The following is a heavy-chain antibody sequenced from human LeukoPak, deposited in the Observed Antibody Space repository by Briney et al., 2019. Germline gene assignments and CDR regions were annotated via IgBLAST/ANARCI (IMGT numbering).Heavy chain of an antibody. CDR2: INSDGSTT. Sequence: PGGSLRLSCAASGFTFSSHWMHWVRQAPGKGLVWVSRINSDGSTTSYADSVKGRFTISRDNAKNTLYLQMNSLRAEDTAVYYCARVMYYYHSSGSIAVYYFDCWGQGTLVTVSS. D-gene: IGHD3-22*01. J-gene: IGHJ4*02. V-gene: IGHV3-74*01. CDR1: GFTFSSHW. CDR3: ARVMYYYHSSGSIAVYYFDC.